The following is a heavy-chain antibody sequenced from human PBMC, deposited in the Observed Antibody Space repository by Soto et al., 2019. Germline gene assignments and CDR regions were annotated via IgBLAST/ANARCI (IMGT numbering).Heavy chain of an antibody. Sequence: PSETLSLTCTVSGGSISSYYWSWIRQPPGKGLEWIGYIYYSGSTNYNPSLKSRVTISVDTSKNQFSLKLSSVTAADTAVYYCARIIAVDYYYYYYMDXWGKGTTVTVSS. CDR2: IYYSGST. CDR3: ARIIAVDYYYYYYMDX. D-gene: IGHD6-19*01. V-gene: IGHV4-59*01. J-gene: IGHJ6*03. CDR1: GGSISSYY.